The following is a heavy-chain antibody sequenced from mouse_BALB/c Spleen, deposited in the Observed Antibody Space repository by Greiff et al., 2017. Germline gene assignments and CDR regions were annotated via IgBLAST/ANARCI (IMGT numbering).Heavy chain of an antibody. J-gene: IGHJ2*01. CDR3: ARSYRCYFDY. CDR2: ISSGSSTI. CDR1: GFTFSSFG. D-gene: IGHD2-14*01. Sequence: EVKLVESGGGLVQPGGSRKLSCAASGFTFSSFGMHWVRQAPEKGLEWVAYISSGSSTIYYADIVKGRFIISRDNPKNTLFLRMTSLRSEDTAMYYCARSYRCYFDYWGQGTTLTVSS. V-gene: IGHV5-17*02.